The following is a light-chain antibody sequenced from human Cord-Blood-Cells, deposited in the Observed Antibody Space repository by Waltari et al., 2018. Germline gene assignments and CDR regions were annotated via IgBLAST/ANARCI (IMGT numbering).Light chain of an antibody. V-gene: IGKV1-39*01. CDR1: QSIRSY. CDR2: AAS. CDR3: QQSYSTPIT. Sequence: DIQMTQSPSSLSAYVGDRVTITCRASQSIRSYLNWYQQKPGKAPKHLIYAASSLQSGVPSRFSGSGSGTDFTLTISSLQPEDFATYYCQQSYSTPITFGQGTRLEIK. J-gene: IGKJ5*01.